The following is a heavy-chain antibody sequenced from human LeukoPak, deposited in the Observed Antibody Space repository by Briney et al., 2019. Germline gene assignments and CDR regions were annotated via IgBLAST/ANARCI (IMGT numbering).Heavy chain of an antibody. CDR1: GFTFSRYA. Sequence: GGSLRLSCEASGFTFSRYAMSWVCQAPGKGLEWVSTISGNGDNTYFADSVKGRFTISRDNSKHTLYLQMNSLRAEDTAVYYCAKEIVTSGADYFDYWGQGTLVTVSS. D-gene: IGHD3-10*01. J-gene: IGHJ4*02. CDR2: ISGNGDNT. V-gene: IGHV3-23*01. CDR3: AKEIVTSGADYFDY.